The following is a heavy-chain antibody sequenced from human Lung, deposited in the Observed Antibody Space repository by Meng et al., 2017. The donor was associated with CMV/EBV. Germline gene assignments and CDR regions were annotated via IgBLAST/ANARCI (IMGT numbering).Heavy chain of an antibody. CDR1: GFTVSSNY. V-gene: IGHV3-66*02. CDR3: AQGPPFDD. J-gene: IGHJ4*02. CDR2: IYSGGST. Sequence: GESLKISCAASGFTVSSNYMSWVRQAPGKGLEWVSVIYSGGSTYYADSVKGRFTISRDNSKNTLYLQMNSLRAEDTAVYYCAQGPPFDDWGQGTLVTVSS.